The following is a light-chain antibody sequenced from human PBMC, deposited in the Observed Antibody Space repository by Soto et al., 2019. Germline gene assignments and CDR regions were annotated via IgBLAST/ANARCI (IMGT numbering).Light chain of an antibody. V-gene: IGKV1-27*01. Sequence: DTQMTQSPSSLSASVGDSVTLTCRASEGISNYLAWYQQKPGRAPKLLIHGASRLQSGVPSRFSGGGFGTDFTLTIDGMQIEDVAVYYCQKYNSIPRTFGPGTKVDLK. CDR2: GAS. CDR1: EGISNY. J-gene: IGKJ3*01. CDR3: QKYNSIPRT.